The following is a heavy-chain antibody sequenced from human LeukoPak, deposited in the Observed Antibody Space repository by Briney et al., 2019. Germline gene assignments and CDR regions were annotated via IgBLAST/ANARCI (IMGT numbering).Heavy chain of an antibody. CDR3: AKDSRPALIVVVIRDYFDY. CDR1: GFTFSSYA. V-gene: IGHV3-23*01. CDR2: ISGSGGST. Sequence: GGSLRLSCAASGFTFSSYAMSWVRQAPGKGLEWVSAISGSGGSTYYADSVKGRFTISRDNSKNTLYLQMNSLRAEDTAVYYCAKDSRPALIVVVIRDYFDYWGQGTLVTVPS. D-gene: IGHD3-22*01. J-gene: IGHJ4*02.